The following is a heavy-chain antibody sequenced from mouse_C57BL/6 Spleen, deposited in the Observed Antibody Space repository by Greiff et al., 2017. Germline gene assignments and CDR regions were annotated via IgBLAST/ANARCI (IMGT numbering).Heavy chain of an antibody. D-gene: IGHD1-1*01. V-gene: IGHV2-2*01. CDR2: IWSGGST. CDR1: GFSLTSYG. CDR3: ASPSYYYGSSYDWYFDV. Sequence: QVQLKESGPGLVQPSQSLSITCTVSGFSLTSYGVHWVRQSPGKGLEWLGVIWSGGSTDYNAAFISRLSISKDNSKSQVFFKLTSLHADDTAIYYCASPSYYYGSSYDWYFDVWGTGTTVTVSS. J-gene: IGHJ1*03.